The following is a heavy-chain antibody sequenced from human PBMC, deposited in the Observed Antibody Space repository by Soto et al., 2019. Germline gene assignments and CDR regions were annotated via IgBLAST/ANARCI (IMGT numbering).Heavy chain of an antibody. V-gene: IGHV1-18*01. D-gene: IGHD3-10*01. CDR1: GGTFSSYT. CDR3: ARSKIIMSRGETQINWFDP. CDR2: IIPNNGKT. J-gene: IGHJ5*02. Sequence: ASVKVSCKASGGTFSSYTISWVRQAPGQGLEWMGRIIPNNGKTNYAQKFQGRVTMTTDTSTSTADMELRSLRSDDTAAYYCARSKIIMSRGETQINWFDPWGQGTLVTVSS.